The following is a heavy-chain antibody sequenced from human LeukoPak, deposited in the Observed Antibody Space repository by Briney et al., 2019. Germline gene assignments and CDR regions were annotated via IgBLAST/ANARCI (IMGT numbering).Heavy chain of an antibody. J-gene: IGHJ1*01. CDR3: ARTATIRSPYDSSGFQYFQH. D-gene: IGHD3-22*01. Sequence: SETLSLTCAVSGGSISSGGYSWSWIRQPPGKGLEWIGYIYHSGSTYYNPSLKSRVTISVDTSKNQFSLKLSSVTAADTAVYYCARTATIRSPYDSSGFQYFQHWGQGTLVTVSS. V-gene: IGHV4-30-2*01. CDR2: IYHSGST. CDR1: GGSISSGGYS.